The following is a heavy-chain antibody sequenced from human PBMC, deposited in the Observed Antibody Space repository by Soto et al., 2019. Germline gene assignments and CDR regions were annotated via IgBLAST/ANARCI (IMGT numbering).Heavy chain of an antibody. CDR2: INSRSSYI. Sequence: PGGSLRLSCAASGFTFSTYSLNWVRQAPGKGLEWVSSINSRSSYIFYADSVKGRFTISRDNAKNSLYLQMNSLRAEDTAVYYCARDPSDLWEPGQYFQHWGQGTLVTVSS. D-gene: IGHD1-26*01. CDR3: ARDPSDLWEPGQYFQH. V-gene: IGHV3-21*01. J-gene: IGHJ1*01. CDR1: GFTFSTYS.